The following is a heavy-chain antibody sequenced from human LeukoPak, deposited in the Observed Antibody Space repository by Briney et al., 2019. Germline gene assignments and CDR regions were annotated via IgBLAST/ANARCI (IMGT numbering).Heavy chain of an antibody. V-gene: IGHV4-39*07. CDR1: GGSISSSNYY. D-gene: IGHD3-10*01. CDR3: ARVYDSGSQAYFYYMDV. CDR2: IYYSGST. Sequence: SETLSLTCTVSGGSISSSNYYWGWIRQPPGKGLEWIGTIYYSGSTYYNPSLNSRVTMSVDTSKNQFSLKLSSVTAADTAVYYCARVYDSGSQAYFYYMDVWGKGTTVTISS. J-gene: IGHJ6*03.